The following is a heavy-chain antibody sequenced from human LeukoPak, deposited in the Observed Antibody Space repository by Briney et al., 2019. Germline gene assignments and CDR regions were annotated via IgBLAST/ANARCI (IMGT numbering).Heavy chain of an antibody. CDR1: GGTFSSYA. J-gene: IGHJ4*02. CDR2: IIPIFGTA. D-gene: IGHD3-10*01. Sequence: GASVKVSCKASGGTFSSYAISWVRQAPGQGLEWMGGIIPIFGTANYARKFQGRVTITADESTSTAYMELSSLRSEDTAVYYCAKVTYGSGTYGAFDYWGQGTLVTVSS. V-gene: IGHV1-69*13. CDR3: AKVTYGSGTYGAFDY.